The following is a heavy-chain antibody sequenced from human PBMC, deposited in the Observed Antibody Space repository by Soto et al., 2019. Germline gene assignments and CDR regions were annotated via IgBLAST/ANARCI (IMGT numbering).Heavy chain of an antibody. CDR1: GFTFSDYD. Sequence: EVQLVESGGGLVQPGGSLRLSCAASGFTFSDYDMHWVRQATGKGLEWVSAIGTAGDTYYPGSVKGRFTISRENAKNSLYLQMNSLSAGDTAVYYCAREGPYGSRYYGMDVWGQGTTVTVSS. J-gene: IGHJ6*02. CDR3: AREGPYGSRYYGMDV. CDR2: IGTAGDT. D-gene: IGHD6-13*01. V-gene: IGHV3-13*04.